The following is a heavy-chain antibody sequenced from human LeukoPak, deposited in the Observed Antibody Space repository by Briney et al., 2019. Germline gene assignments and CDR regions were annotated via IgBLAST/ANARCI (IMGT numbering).Heavy chain of an antibody. V-gene: IGHV3-48*04. J-gene: IGHJ6*03. CDR2: ITSSSSTI. CDR1: GFTFSSYS. CDR3: ARHYYYYMDV. Sequence: GGSLRLSCAASGFTFSSYSMNWVRQAPGKGLEWVSYITSSSSTIYYADSVKGRFTISRDNAKNSLYLQMNSLRADDTAVYYCARHYYYYMDVWGKGTTVTISS.